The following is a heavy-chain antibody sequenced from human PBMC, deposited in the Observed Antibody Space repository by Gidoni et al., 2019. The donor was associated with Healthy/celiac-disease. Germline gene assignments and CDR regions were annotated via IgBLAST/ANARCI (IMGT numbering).Heavy chain of an antibody. V-gene: IGHV4-31*03. CDR2: IYYSGST. J-gene: IGHJ4*02. D-gene: IGHD3-10*01. Sequence: QVQLQESGPGLVKPSQTLSLTCPVSGGSISSGGYYWSWIRQHPGKGLEWIGYIYYSGSTYYNPSLKRRVIISVDTSKNQFSLKRSSVTAADTAVYYCAREGMVRGAHIWGQGTLVTVSS. CDR1: GGSISSGGYY. CDR3: AREGMVRGAHI.